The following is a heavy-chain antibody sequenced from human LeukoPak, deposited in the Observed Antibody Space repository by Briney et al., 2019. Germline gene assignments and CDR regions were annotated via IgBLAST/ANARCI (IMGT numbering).Heavy chain of an antibody. CDR3: AKDAHCTSTSCYYFEY. J-gene: IGHJ4*02. CDR2: IRYDGSNK. CDR1: GFSFNSYG. Sequence: PGGSLRLSCVASGFSFNSYGMHWVRQAPGKGLEWVTFIRYDGSNKYYADSVKGRFTISRDNSKNTLYLQMNSLGAEDTAVYYCAKDAHCTSTSCYYFEYWGQGTLVTVSS. V-gene: IGHV3-30*02. D-gene: IGHD2-2*01.